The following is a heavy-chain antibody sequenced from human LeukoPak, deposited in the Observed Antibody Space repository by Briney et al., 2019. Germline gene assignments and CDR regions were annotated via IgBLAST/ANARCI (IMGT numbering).Heavy chain of an antibody. D-gene: IGHD3-3*01. CDR1: GGSISSSSYY. CDR3: ARSYYDFWSGYLWYYMDV. CDR2: IYYSGST. Sequence: SETLSLTCTVSGGSISSSSYYWGWIRQPPVKGLEWIGGIYYSGSTYYNPSLKSRVTISVDTSKNQFSLKLSSVTAADTAVYYCARSYYDFWSGYLWYYMDVWGKGTTVTVSS. V-gene: IGHV4-39*07. J-gene: IGHJ6*03.